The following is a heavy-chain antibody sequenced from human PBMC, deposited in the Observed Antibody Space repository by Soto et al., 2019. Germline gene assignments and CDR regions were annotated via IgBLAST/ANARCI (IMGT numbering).Heavy chain of an antibody. CDR2: IYHSGST. V-gene: IGHV4-38-2*02. D-gene: IGHD1-7*01. Sequence: SETLSLTCTVSGYSISSGYYWGWIRQPPGKGLEWIGSIYHSGSTYYNPSLKIRVTISVDTSNNQFSLKLSSVTAADTAVYYCARSRYNWNYDYWGQGTLVTVSS. CDR1: GYSISSGYY. CDR3: ARSRYNWNYDY. J-gene: IGHJ4*02.